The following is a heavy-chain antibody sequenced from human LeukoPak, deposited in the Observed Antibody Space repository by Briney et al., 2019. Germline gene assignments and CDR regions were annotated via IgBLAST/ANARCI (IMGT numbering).Heavy chain of an antibody. CDR1: GGTFNSYA. Sequence: SVKVSCKASGGTFNSYAISWVRQAPGQGLEWMGGIIPIFGTTNYARKFRGRVTLTADKSTRTAYMELSSLRSEDTAVYYCARDRIAAAGTIDYWGQGTLVTVSS. D-gene: IGHD6-13*01. CDR2: IIPIFGTT. CDR3: ARDRIAAAGTIDY. V-gene: IGHV1-69*06. J-gene: IGHJ4*02.